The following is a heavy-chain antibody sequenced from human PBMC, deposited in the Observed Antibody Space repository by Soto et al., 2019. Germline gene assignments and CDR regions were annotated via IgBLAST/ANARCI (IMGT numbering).Heavy chain of an antibody. CDR3: ARDMYSSDYFVKWFGP. Sequence: QVRLVESGGGVVQPGRSLRLSCTASGFSFSSYAMYWFRQPPGKGLEWVAVISHDGINKHYADSVNGRVTVSRDNSNHSLELQLNSLRGEDTAMYYCARDMYSSDYFVKWFGPWGQGTLVTVSS. V-gene: IGHV3-30-3*01. D-gene: IGHD6-19*01. CDR1: GFSFSSYA. CDR2: ISHDGINK. J-gene: IGHJ5*02.